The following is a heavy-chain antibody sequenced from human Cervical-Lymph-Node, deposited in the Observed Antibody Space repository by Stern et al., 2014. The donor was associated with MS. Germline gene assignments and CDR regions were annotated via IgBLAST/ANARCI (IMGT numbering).Heavy chain of an antibody. CDR1: GGTLISYP. D-gene: IGHD1-26*01. CDR2: IMPILCTS. Sequence: QLVQSGAEVKKPGSSVKVSCQASGGTLISYPISWARHAPGQGLEWLGCIMPILCTSNYAHKFQGRVTITADESTTTIYMELRSLKSEDTAVYYCARRLGSHESGWFDPWGQGTLVTVSS. V-gene: IGHV1-69*01. CDR3: ARRLGSHESGWFDP. J-gene: IGHJ5*02.